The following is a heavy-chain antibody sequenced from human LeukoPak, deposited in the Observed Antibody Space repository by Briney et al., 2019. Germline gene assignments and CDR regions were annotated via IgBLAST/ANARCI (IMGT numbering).Heavy chain of an antibody. Sequence: PGGSLRLSCAASGFTFSSYSMNWVRQAPGKGLEWVSSISSSSSYIYYADSVKGRFTISRDNAKNSLYLQMNSLRAEDTAVYYCARGTREYYYGSGIGYYMDVWGKGTTVTVSS. CDR1: GFTFSSYS. V-gene: IGHV3-21*01. D-gene: IGHD3-10*01. J-gene: IGHJ6*03. CDR2: ISSSSSYI. CDR3: ARGTREYYYGSGIGYYMDV.